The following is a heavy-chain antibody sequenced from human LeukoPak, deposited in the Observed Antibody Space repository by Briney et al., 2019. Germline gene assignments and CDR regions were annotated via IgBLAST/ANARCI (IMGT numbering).Heavy chain of an antibody. D-gene: IGHD4-17*01. CDR1: GFTFSSYS. V-gene: IGHV3-21*01. CDR2: ISSSSSYI. J-gene: IGHJ4*02. CDR3: ARESGFALRGAFDY. Sequence: GGSLRLSCAASGFTFSSYSMNWVRQAPGKGLEWVSSISSSSSYIYYADSVKGRFTISRDNAKNSLYLQMNSLRAEDTAVYYCARESGFALRGAFDYWGQGTLVTVSS.